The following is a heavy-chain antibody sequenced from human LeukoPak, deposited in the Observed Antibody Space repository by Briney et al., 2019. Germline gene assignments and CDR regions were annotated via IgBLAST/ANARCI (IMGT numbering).Heavy chain of an antibody. Sequence: SETLSLTCTVSGGSISSYYWSWLRQPPGKGLEWLGYIYYSGSTNYNPSLKSRVTISVDTSKNQFYLKLSSVTAADTAVYYCARALIYCGGDCYPRRFDPWGQGTLVTVSS. D-gene: IGHD2-21*02. CDR2: IYYSGST. J-gene: IGHJ5*02. CDR3: ARALIYCGGDCYPRRFDP. CDR1: GGSISSYY. V-gene: IGHV4-59*01.